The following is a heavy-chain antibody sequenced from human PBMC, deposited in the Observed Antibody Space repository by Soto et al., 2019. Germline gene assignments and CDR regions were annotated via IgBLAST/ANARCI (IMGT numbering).Heavy chain of an antibody. CDR1: GYTFTGYY. Sequence: ASVKVSCKASGYTFTGYYMHWVRQAPGQGLEWMGWINPNSGGTNYAQKFQGWVTMTRDTSISTAYMELSRLRSDDTAVYYCARADTYYDFWSGYYDMDVWGKGTTVTVSS. J-gene: IGHJ6*04. CDR2: INPNSGGT. V-gene: IGHV1-2*04. D-gene: IGHD3-3*01. CDR3: ARADTYYDFWSGYYDMDV.